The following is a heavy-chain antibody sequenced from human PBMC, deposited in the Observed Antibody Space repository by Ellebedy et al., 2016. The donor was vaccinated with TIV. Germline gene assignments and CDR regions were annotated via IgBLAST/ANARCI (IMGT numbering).Heavy chain of an antibody. D-gene: IGHD2-2*01. J-gene: IGHJ5*02. CDR3: ARVGYCSSTSRPCWFDP. V-gene: IGHV3-11*06. CDR2: ISSSSSYT. Sequence: GESLKISCAASGFTFSDYYMSWIRQAPGKGLEWVSYISSSSSYTNYADSVKGRFTISRDNAKNSLYLQMNSLRAEDTAVYYCARVGYCSSTSRPCWFDPWGQGTLVTVSS. CDR1: GFTFSDYY.